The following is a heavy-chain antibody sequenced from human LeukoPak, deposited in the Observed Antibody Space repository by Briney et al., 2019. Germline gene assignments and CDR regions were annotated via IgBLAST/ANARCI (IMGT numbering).Heavy chain of an antibody. D-gene: IGHD6-13*01. CDR2: ISYDGSNK. CDR1: GFTFSSYG. J-gene: IGHJ5*02. V-gene: IGHV3-30*18. Sequence: GRSLRLSCAASGFTFSSYGMHWVRQAPGKGLEWVAVISYDGSNKYYADSVKGRFTISRDNSKNTLYLQMSSLRAEDTAVYYCAKGYSSSWYLLGWFDPWGQGTLVTVSS. CDR3: AKGYSSSWYLLGWFDP.